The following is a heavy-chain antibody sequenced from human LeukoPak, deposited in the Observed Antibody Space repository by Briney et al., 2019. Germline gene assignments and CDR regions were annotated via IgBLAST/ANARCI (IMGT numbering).Heavy chain of an antibody. CDR1: GGSISSYY. CDR2: IYYSGST. CDR3: ARDRMYYDSSGYYSFDYYYYYGMDV. D-gene: IGHD3-22*01. V-gene: IGHV4-59*01. Sequence: SETLSLTCTVSGGSISSYYWSWIRQPPGKGLEWIGYIYYSGSTNYNPPLKSRVTISVDTSKNQFSLKLSSVTAADTAVYYCARDRMYYDSSGYYSFDYYYYYGMDVWGQGTTVTVSS. J-gene: IGHJ6*02.